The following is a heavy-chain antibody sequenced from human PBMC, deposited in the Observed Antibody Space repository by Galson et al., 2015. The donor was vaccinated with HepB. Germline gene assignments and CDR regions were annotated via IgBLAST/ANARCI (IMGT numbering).Heavy chain of an antibody. CDR3: ARSTDPPLWSTVVSDAFDI. D-gene: IGHD4-23*01. CDR1: GFTFSSYA. CDR2: ISYDGSNK. Sequence: SLRLSCAASGFTFSSYAMHWVRQAPGKGLEWVAVISYDGSNKYYADSVKGRFTISRDNSKNTMYLQMNSLRAEDTAVYYCARSTDPPLWSTVVSDAFDIWGQGTLVTVSS. V-gene: IGHV3-30-3*01. J-gene: IGHJ3*02.